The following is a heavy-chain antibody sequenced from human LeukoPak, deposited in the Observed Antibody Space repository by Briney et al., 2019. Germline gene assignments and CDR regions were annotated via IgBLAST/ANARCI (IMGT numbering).Heavy chain of an antibody. CDR1: GGSISSYY. J-gene: IGHJ6*03. CDR3: ARVGSSGDYYYYMDV. D-gene: IGHD6-6*01. Sequence: SETLSLTCTVSGGSISSYYWSWIRQPPGKGLEWVGYIYYSGSTNYNPSLKSRVTIAVDTSKNQFSPKLSSVTAADTAVYYWARVGSSGDYYYYMDVWGKGTTVTVSS. V-gene: IGHV4-59*01. CDR2: IYYSGST.